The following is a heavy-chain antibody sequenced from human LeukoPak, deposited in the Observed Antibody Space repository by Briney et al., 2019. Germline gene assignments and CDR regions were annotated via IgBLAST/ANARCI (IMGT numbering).Heavy chain of an antibody. CDR2: ISYDGSNK. CDR3: ARFTSYSLDY. V-gene: IGHV3-30*04. Sequence: GGSLRLSCAASGFTFSSYAMHWVRQAPGKGLEWVAVISYDGSNKYYADSVKGRFTISRDNSKNTLYLQMNSLRAEDTAVYYCARFTSYSLDYWGQGTLVTVSS. J-gene: IGHJ4*02. CDR1: GFTFSSYA. D-gene: IGHD4-11*01.